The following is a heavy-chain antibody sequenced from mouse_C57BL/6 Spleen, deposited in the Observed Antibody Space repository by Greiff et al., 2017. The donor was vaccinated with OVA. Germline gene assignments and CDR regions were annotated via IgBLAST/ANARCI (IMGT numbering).Heavy chain of an antibody. Sequence: VKLQQSGAELARPGASVTLSCKASGYTFTSYGISWVQQRTGQGLEWIGELYPRSGNPYYNEKFKGQATLTADKSSSTAYMELRSLTSEDSAGYICARYYDYDRDDWGQGTTLTVSS. V-gene: IGHV1-81*01. CDR1: GYTFTSYG. D-gene: IGHD2-4*01. J-gene: IGHJ2*01. CDR3: ARYYDYDRDD. CDR2: LYPRSGNP.